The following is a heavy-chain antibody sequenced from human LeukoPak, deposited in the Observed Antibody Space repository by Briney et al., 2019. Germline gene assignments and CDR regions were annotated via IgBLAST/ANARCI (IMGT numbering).Heavy chain of an antibody. Sequence: PSETLSLTCAVYGGSFSGYYWSWIRQPPGKWLEWIGEINHSGSTNYNPSLKSRVTISVDTSKNQFSLKLSSVTAADTAVYYCARGDPFFYYYYMDVWGKGTTVTVSS. CDR1: GGSFSGYY. V-gene: IGHV4-34*01. CDR2: INHSGST. D-gene: IGHD3-3*01. J-gene: IGHJ6*03. CDR3: ARGDPFFYYYYMDV.